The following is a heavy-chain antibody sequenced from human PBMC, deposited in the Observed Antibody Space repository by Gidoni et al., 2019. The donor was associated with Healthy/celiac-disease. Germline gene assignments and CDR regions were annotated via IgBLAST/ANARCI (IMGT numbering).Heavy chain of an antibody. J-gene: IGHJ6*02. Sequence: EVQLVESGGGLVQPGGSLSLSCAASGFTFSSYSMNWVRQAPGKGLEWVSYISSSSSTIYYADSVKGRFTISRDNAKNSLYLQMNSLRDEDTAVYYCARVWYSGSSGLSYGMDVWGQGTTVTVSS. CDR2: ISSSSSTI. V-gene: IGHV3-48*02. CDR3: ARVWYSGSSGLSYGMDV. CDR1: GFTFSSYS. D-gene: IGHD1-26*01.